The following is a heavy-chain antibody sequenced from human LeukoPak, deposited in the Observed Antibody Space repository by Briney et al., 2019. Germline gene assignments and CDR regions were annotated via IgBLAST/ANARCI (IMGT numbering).Heavy chain of an antibody. D-gene: IGHD3-3*01. Sequence: ASMKVSCKASGGTFSSYAISWVRQAPGQGLEWMGGIIPIFGTANYAQKFQGRVTITADESTSTAYMELSSLRSEDTAVYYCARELRFLEWLPLYGMDVWGQGTTVTVSS. J-gene: IGHJ6*02. CDR3: ARELRFLEWLPLYGMDV. CDR2: IIPIFGTA. V-gene: IGHV1-69*13. CDR1: GGTFSSYA.